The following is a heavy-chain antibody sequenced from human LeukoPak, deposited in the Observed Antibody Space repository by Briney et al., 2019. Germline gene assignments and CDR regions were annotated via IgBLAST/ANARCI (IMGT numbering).Heavy chain of an antibody. Sequence: GGSLRLSCAASGFTFSSYSMNWVRQAPGKGLEWVSAISGSGGSTYYADSVKGRFTISRDNSKNTLYLQMNSLRAEDTAVYYCAKAGDPALWFGELSINYYYYGMDVWGQGTTVTVSS. CDR3: AKAGDPALWFGELSINYYYYGMDV. CDR1: GFTFSSYS. J-gene: IGHJ6*02. V-gene: IGHV3-23*01. D-gene: IGHD3-10*01. CDR2: ISGSGGST.